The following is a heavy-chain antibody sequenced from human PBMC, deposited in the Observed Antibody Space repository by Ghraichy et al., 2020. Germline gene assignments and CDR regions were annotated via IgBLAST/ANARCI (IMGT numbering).Heavy chain of an antibody. Sequence: GGSLRLSCAASGFTFSSYDMHWVRQATGKGLEWVSAIGTAGDPYYPGSVKGRFTISRENAKNSLYLQMNSLRAGDTAVYYCARQGYGSGSYLLGMDVWGQGTTVTVSS. V-gene: IGHV3-13*05. D-gene: IGHD3-10*01. CDR3: ARQGYGSGSYLLGMDV. J-gene: IGHJ6*02. CDR1: GFTFSSYD. CDR2: IGTAGDP.